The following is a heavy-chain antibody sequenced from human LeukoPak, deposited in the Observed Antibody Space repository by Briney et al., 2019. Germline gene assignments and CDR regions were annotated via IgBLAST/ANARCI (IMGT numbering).Heavy chain of an antibody. D-gene: IGHD4-23*01. Sequence: GGSLRLSCAASGFTFSSYAMHWVRQAPGKGLEWVVVISYDGSNKYYADSVKGRFTIPRDNSKNTLYLQMNSLRAEDTAVYHCARPPYGGVDYWGQGTLVTVSS. V-gene: IGHV3-30*14. CDR1: GFTFSSYA. J-gene: IGHJ4*02. CDR2: ISYDGSNK. CDR3: ARPPYGGVDY.